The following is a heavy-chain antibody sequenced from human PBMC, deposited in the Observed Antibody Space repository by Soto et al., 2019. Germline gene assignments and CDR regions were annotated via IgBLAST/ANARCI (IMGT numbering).Heavy chain of an antibody. V-gene: IGHV3-30*18. Sequence: GGSLRLSCAASGFTFSSYGMHWVRQAPGKGLEWVAVISYDGSNKYYADSVKGRFTISRDNSKNTLYLQMNSLRAEDTAVYYCAKGRHIVGAHDAFDIWGQGTMVTVSS. J-gene: IGHJ3*02. D-gene: IGHD1-26*01. CDR3: AKGRHIVGAHDAFDI. CDR2: ISYDGSNK. CDR1: GFTFSSYG.